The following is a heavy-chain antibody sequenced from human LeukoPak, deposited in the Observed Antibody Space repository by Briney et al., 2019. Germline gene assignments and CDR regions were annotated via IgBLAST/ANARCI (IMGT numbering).Heavy chain of an antibody. CDR3: ARVGYPTQRRVLSTVTIPTAGAFDI. D-gene: IGHD4-17*01. CDR1: GGSFSSYY. J-gene: IGHJ3*02. V-gene: IGHV4-34*01. Sequence: SETLSLTCAVYGGSFSSYYWSWICQPPGKGLEWIGEINHTGSIKYNPSLKSRVSISVDTSKNQFSLRLTSVTAADTAVYHCARVGYPTQRRVLSTVTIPTAGAFDIWGQGALVTVSS. CDR2: INHTGSI.